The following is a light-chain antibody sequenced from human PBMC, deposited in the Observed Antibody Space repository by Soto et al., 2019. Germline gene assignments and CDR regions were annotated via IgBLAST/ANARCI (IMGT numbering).Light chain of an antibody. J-gene: IGKJ1*01. Sequence: EIVMTQSPATLSVSPGKRVILSCGASHSISSNLAWYQQKPGQTPRLLVFRASARATGVPARFSGSGSGTEFTLTISSLQSEDFAVYYCQQYNNWPETFGQGTKVDIK. V-gene: IGKV3-15*01. CDR2: RAS. CDR1: HSISSN. CDR3: QQYNNWPET.